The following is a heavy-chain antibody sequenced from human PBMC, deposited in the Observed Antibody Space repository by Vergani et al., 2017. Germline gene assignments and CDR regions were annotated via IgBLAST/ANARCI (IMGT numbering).Heavy chain of an antibody. V-gene: IGHV3-33*01. J-gene: IGHJ6*03. CDR1: GFTFSSYG. D-gene: IGHD6-6*01. CDR3: ASDPTSYGSSSWGYYYYMDV. CDR2: IWYDGSKK. Sequence: QVQLVESGGGVVQPGRSLRLSCAASGFTFSSYGMHWVRQAPGKGLEWVAVIWYDGSKKYYADSVKGRFTISRDNSKNTLYLQMNSLRAEDTAVYYCASDPTSYGSSSWGYYYYMDVWGKRP.